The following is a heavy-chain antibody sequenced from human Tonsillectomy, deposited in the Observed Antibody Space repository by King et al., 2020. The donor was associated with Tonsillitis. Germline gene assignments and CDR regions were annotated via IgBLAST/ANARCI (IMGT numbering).Heavy chain of an antibody. Sequence: VQLVESGGGLVQPGGSLRLSCAASGFTFSTYAMTWVRQAPGKGLEWVSVMSGAGARTYHADSVKGRFTISRDNSKNTWYLQMNSLRAEDTPVYYCAKCPYDFWSGGLYYAMDVWGQGTTVTVSS. V-gene: IGHV3-23*04. J-gene: IGHJ6*02. D-gene: IGHD3-3*01. CDR1: GFTFSTYA. CDR2: MSGAGART. CDR3: AKCPYDFWSGGLYYAMDV.